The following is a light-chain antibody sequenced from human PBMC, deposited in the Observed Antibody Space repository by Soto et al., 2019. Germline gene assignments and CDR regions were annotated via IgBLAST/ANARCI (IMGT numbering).Light chain of an antibody. CDR2: GAS. Sequence: DIQMTQSPSSLSASVGDRVTITCQASQDINNYLNWYQQKPGKAPKLLIYGASTLQSGVPSRFSGSGSGTEFTLTVSSLQPEDFASYYCQRYNDKFGQGTKVDI. CDR1: QDINNY. CDR3: QRYNDK. J-gene: IGKJ1*01. V-gene: IGKV1-39*01.